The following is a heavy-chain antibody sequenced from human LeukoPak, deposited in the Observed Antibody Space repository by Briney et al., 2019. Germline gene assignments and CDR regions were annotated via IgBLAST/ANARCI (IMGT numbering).Heavy chain of an antibody. V-gene: IGHV3-23*01. CDR1: GFTLSSYA. Sequence: PGGSLRLSCAASGFTLSSYAMRWVRQAPGKRVEWVSAISGSGGSTYYADSVKGRFTIPRENSKNTLYLQMNSLRAEDTAVYYCAKDVSAMNYFYYGMDVWGQETTVTVSS. CDR2: ISGSGGST. D-gene: IGHD2-2*01. J-gene: IGHJ6*02. CDR3: AKDVSAMNYFYYGMDV.